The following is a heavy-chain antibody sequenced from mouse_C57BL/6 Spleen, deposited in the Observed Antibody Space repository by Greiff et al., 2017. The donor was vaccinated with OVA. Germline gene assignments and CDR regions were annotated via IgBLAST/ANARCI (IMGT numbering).Heavy chain of an antibody. V-gene: IGHV2-2*01. CDR2: IWSGGSK. J-gene: IGHJ4*01. D-gene: IGHD3-3*01. CDR3: ASPKMDY. CDR1: GFSLTSYG. Sequence: VQLQESGPGLVQPSQRLSITCTVSGFSLTSYGVHWVRQSPGKGLEWLGVIWSGGSKDYNAAFISRLSISKDNSKSQVFFKMNSLQADDTAIYYCASPKMDYWGQGTSVTVSS.